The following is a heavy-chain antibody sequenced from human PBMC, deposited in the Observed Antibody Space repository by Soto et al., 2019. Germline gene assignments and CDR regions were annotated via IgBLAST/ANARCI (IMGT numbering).Heavy chain of an antibody. J-gene: IGHJ6*03. V-gene: IGHV4-59*03. Sequence: QVQLQESGPTLVKPSETLSLTCTVSGGSISRYCWTWIRQPPGEGLEWIGCICNSGTTNYKPSLKSRGALSHDSKKSQFSLRLSYVTVADSAFFYGAGGVSIVVFTRRIMDVWGKGTTFPVSS. CDR1: GGSISRYC. CDR2: ICNSGTT. CDR3: AGGVSIVVFTRRIMDV. D-gene: IGHD3-22*01.